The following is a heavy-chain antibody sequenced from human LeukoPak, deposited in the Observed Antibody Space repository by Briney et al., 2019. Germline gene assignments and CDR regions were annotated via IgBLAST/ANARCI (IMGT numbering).Heavy chain of an antibody. D-gene: IGHD6-6*01. CDR1: GFTFSSYG. V-gene: IGHV3-30*03. J-gene: IGHJ4*02. CDR2: ISYDGSNK. Sequence: GGSLRLSCAASGFTFSSYGMSWVRQAPGKGLEWVAVISYDGSNKYYADSVKGRFTISRDNSKNTLYLQMNSLRAEDTAVYYCARDGEHHFIAARPGDFDYWGQGTLVTVSS. CDR3: ARDGEHHFIAARPGDFDY.